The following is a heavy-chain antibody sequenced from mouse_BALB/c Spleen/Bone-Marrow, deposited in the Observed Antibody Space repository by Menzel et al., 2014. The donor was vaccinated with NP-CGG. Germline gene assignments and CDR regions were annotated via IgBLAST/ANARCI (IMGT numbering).Heavy chain of an antibody. CDR2: ISSGGSYT. V-gene: IGHV5-6*01. D-gene: IGHD2-4*01. CDR1: GFTFSNYG. Sequence: EVKVVESGGDLVKPGGSLKLSCAASGFTFSNYGMSWVRQTPDKRLEWVATISSGGSYTYYLDSVKGRFTISRDNAKNTLYLQMSSLKSEDTAMYYCARQRDYGYFDYWGQGTTLTVSS. J-gene: IGHJ2*01. CDR3: ARQRDYGYFDY.